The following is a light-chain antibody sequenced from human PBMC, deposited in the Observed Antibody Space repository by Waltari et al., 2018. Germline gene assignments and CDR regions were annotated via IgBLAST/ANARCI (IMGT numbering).Light chain of an antibody. V-gene: IGKV3-11*01. J-gene: IGKJ4*01. Sequence: EIVLTQSPASLSLSPGERATLSCRASQSVSSYLAWYQQKAGQAPRLLIYDAFNRATGTPARFSGSESGTDFTLTISSLEPDDFAVYYCQQCGSWPLTFGGGTKVEIK. CDR2: DAF. CDR3: QQCGSWPLT. CDR1: QSVSSY.